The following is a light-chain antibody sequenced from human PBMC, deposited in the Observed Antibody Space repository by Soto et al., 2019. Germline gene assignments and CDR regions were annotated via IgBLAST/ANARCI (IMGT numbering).Light chain of an antibody. CDR1: SSDVGDYNY. J-gene: IGLJ1*01. Sequence: QSVLTQPASVSGSPGQSITISCTGSSSDVGDYNYVAWYQQHPDKAPKLMIFDVSSRPSGVSNRFSGSKSGSTASLTISGLQAEDEADYFCSSYSSSGTLYVFGTRTKLTVL. CDR3: SSYSSSGTLYV. V-gene: IGLV2-14*03. CDR2: DVS.